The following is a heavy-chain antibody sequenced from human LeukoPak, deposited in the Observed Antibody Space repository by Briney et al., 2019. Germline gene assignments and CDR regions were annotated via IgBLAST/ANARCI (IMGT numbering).Heavy chain of an antibody. D-gene: IGHD3-10*01. J-gene: IGHJ4*02. CDR1: GFTFSDYY. V-gene: IGHV3-11*03. Sequence: PGGSLRLSCAASGFTFSDYYMSWIRQAPGKGLEWLSYISGSSAYTNYADSVKGRFTISRDNAKNSLYLLMNSLRAEDTAMYYCATISGSGSYFGPFGYWGQGALVTVSS. CDR2: ISGSSAYT. CDR3: ATISGSGSYFGPFGY.